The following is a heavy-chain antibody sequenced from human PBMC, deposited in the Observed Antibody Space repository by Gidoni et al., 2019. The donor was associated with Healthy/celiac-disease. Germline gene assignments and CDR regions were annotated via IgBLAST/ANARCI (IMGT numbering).Heavy chain of an antibody. D-gene: IGHD3-22*01. CDR3: ARPEYYYDSSGYYSGAFDI. J-gene: IGHJ3*02. CDR2: IYYSGST. V-gene: IGHV4-39*01. CDR1: GGSISISSYY. Sequence: QLQLQESGPGLVKPSETLSLTCTVSGGSISISSYYWGWIRQPPGKGLEWIGSIYYSGSTYYNPSLKSRVTISVDTSKNQFSLKLSSVTAADTAVYYCARPEYYYDSSGYYSGAFDIWGQGTMVTVSS.